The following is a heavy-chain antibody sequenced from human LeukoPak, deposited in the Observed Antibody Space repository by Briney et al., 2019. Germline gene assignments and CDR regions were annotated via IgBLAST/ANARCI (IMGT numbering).Heavy chain of an antibody. CDR1: GFTFSSYA. Sequence: PGGSLRLSCAASGFTFSSYAMSWVRQAPGKGLEWVSAISGSGGSTYYADSVKGRFTISRDNSKNTLYLQMNSLGAEDTAVYYCARSPLRYCSGGSCHHFDYWGQGTLVTVSS. V-gene: IGHV3-23*01. J-gene: IGHJ4*02. D-gene: IGHD2-15*01. CDR2: ISGSGGST. CDR3: ARSPLRYCSGGSCHHFDY.